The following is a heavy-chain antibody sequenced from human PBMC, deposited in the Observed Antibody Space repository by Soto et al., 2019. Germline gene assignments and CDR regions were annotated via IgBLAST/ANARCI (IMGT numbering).Heavy chain of an antibody. J-gene: IGHJ4*02. CDR2: LSAYSGNT. D-gene: IGHD2-15*01. Sequence: QVQLVQAGGEVKKPGAAVKVSCKASGYTFTTFGLGWVRQAPGQRLVWMGWLSAYSGNTEYSDKIQVSVPMAIDTASSTTYLELRSLGSDDRARLYWARAFCSGGMRELAYWDQGALVTVSS. CDR3: ARAFCSGGMRELAY. V-gene: IGHV1-18*01. CDR1: GYTFTTFG.